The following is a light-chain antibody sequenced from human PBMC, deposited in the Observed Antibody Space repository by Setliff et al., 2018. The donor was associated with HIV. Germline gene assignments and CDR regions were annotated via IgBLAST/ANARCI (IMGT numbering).Light chain of an antibody. CDR1: SSNIGSNT. V-gene: IGLV1-44*01. CDR3: QSYDSSLSASYV. Sequence: QSVLTQPPSASGTPGQRVTISCSGSSSNIGSNTVTWYQQLPGTAPKLLIYGNNNRPSGVPDRFSGSKSGTSASLAITGLQAEDEADYYCQSYDSSLSASYVFGTGTKVTVL. J-gene: IGLJ1*01. CDR2: GNN.